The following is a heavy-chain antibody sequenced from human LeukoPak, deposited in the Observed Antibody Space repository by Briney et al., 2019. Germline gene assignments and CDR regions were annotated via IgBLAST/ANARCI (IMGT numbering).Heavy chain of an antibody. CDR1: GGSFSGYY. V-gene: IGHV4-34*01. CDR3: ARKGSMVRGVPANWFDP. D-gene: IGHD3-10*01. J-gene: IGHJ5*02. Sequence: SETLSLTCAVYGGSFSGYYWSWIRQPPGKGLEWIGEINHSGSTNYNPSLKSRVTISVDTSKNQFSLKLSSVTAADTAVHYCARKGSMVRGVPANWFDPWGQGTLVTVSS. CDR2: INHSGST.